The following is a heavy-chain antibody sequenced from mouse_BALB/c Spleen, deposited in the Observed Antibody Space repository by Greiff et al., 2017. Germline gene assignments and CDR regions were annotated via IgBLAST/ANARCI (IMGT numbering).Heavy chain of an antibody. Sequence: EVQRVESGGGLVQPGGSRKLSCAASGFTFSSFGMHWVRQAPEKGLEWVAYISSGSSTIYYADTVKGRFTISRDNPKNTLFLQMTSLRSEDTAMYYCARGGYGSSKGAMDYWGQGTSVTVSS. CDR3: ARGGYGSSKGAMDY. V-gene: IGHV5-17*02. J-gene: IGHJ4*01. CDR1: GFTFSSFG. CDR2: ISSGSSTI. D-gene: IGHD1-1*01.